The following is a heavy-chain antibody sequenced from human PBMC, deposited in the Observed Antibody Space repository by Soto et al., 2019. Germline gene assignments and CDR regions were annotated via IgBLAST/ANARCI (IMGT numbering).Heavy chain of an antibody. CDR3: ARRPRIAAAGIHGMDV. CDR1: GYSFTSYW. J-gene: IGHJ6*02. D-gene: IGHD6-13*01. Sequence: AGESLKISCKGSGYSFTSYWIGWVRQMPGKGLEWMGIIYPGDSDTRYSPSFQGQVTISADKSISTAYLQWSSLKASDTAMYYCARRPRIAAAGIHGMDVWGQGTTVTVSS. V-gene: IGHV5-51*01. CDR2: IYPGDSDT.